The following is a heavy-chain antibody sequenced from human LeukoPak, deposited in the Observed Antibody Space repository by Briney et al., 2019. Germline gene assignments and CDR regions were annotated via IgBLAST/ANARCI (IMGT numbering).Heavy chain of an antibody. D-gene: IGHD4-17*01. CDR1: GFTFSSYS. CDR2: ISSSSSYI. V-gene: IGHV3-21*01. Sequence: GGSLRLSCAASGFTFSSYSMNWVRQAPGKGLEWVSSISSSSSYIYYADSVKGRFTISRDNAKNSLYLQMNGLRAEDTAVYYCARATHDYGDYVDYYYYYGMDVWGKGTTVTVSS. CDR3: ARATHDYGDYVDYYYYYGMDV. J-gene: IGHJ6*04.